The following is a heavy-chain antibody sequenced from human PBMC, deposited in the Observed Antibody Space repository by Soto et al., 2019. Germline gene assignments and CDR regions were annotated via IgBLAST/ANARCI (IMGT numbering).Heavy chain of an antibody. J-gene: IGHJ6*02. D-gene: IGHD2-15*01. CDR2: TRNKPNGYTT. CDR1: GFTLSDHY. V-gene: IGHV3-72*01. Sequence: DVHLVESGGGLVQPRGSLRLSCAASGFTLSDHYMEWVRQAPGKGLEWVGRTRNKPNGYTTEYAASVTGRFTISRDDSKSTLYLQVNSLKSEDTAVYYCVRGPGCGDPQGWACYFFPMDVCGQGTTVTVSS. CDR3: VRGPGCGDPQGWACYFFPMDV.